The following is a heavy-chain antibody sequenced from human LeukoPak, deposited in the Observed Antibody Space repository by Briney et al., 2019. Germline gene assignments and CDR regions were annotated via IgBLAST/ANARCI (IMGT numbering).Heavy chain of an antibody. D-gene: IGHD6-13*01. V-gene: IGHV3-21*01. Sequence: GGSLRLSCTASGFTLRSYSMNWVRQAPGKGLEWVSSISTTSSYIQYADSVKGRFTISRDNAKNSLYLQMNSLRAEDTAVYYCARGPGGSWTPFDYWGQGTLVTVSS. CDR1: GFTLRSYS. J-gene: IGHJ4*02. CDR3: ARGPGGSWTPFDY. CDR2: ISTTSSYI.